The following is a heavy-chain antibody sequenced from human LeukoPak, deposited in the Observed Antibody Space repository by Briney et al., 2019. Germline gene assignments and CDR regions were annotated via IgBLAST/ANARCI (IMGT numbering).Heavy chain of an antibody. D-gene: IGHD6-19*01. CDR1: EFTFSDYY. Sequence: GGSLRLSCAASEFTFSDYYMSWIRQAPGKGLAWVSYISSTASTKYYADSVKGRFTISRDNAKNSLYLQMNSLRAEDTAVYYCAIDRRGQWPPSPFDYWGQGTLVTVSS. CDR2: ISSTASTK. CDR3: AIDRRGQWPPSPFDY. V-gene: IGHV3-11*04. J-gene: IGHJ4*02.